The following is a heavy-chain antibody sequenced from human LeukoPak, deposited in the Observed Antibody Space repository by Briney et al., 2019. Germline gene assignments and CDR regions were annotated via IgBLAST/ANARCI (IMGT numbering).Heavy chain of an antibody. V-gene: IGHV3-23*01. CDR3: AKDIPYDSGSYQFHGY. D-gene: IGHD3-10*01. Sequence: PGGSLRLSCAASGFPFSSYAMSWVRQAPGKGLEWVSAISGSGDNPDHADSVKGRFTISRDNSKNTLYLQMNSLRAEDTAIYYCAKDIPYDSGSYQFHGYWGQGTLVTVSS. CDR1: GFPFSSYA. CDR2: ISGSGDNP. J-gene: IGHJ4*02.